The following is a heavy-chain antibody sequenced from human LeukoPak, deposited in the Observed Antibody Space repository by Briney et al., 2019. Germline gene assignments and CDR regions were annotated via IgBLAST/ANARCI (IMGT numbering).Heavy chain of an antibody. D-gene: IGHD6-13*01. J-gene: IGHJ6*03. CDR1: GGSFSGYY. CDR2: INHSGST. Sequence: PSETLSLTCAVYGGSFSGYYWSWIRQPPGKGLEWIGEINHSGSTNYNPSLKSRVTISVDTSKNQFSLKLSSVTAADTAVYYCARLSPPYSSSWYASGYYYMDVWGKGTTVTISS. CDR3: ARLSPPYSSSWYASGYYYMDV. V-gene: IGHV4-34*01.